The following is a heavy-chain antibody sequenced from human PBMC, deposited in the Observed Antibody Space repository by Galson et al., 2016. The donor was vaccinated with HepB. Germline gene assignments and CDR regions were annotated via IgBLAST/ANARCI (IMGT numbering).Heavy chain of an antibody. Sequence: QSGAEVKKPGESLRISCKGSGDSFTNYLIGWVRQMPGKGLEWMGIIYPGDSETTYSPSFQGQVTISADKSINTAYLQWSSLKASDTAMYHCARPGLMTTVTFFDYWGQGTLVTVSS. V-gene: IGHV5-51*03. CDR2: IYPGDSET. CDR1: GDSFTNYL. CDR3: ARPGLMTTVTFFDY. D-gene: IGHD4-17*01. J-gene: IGHJ4*02.